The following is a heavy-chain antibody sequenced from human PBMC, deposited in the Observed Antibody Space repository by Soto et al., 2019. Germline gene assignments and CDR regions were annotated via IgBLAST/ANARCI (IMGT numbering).Heavy chain of an antibody. J-gene: IGHJ6*02. CDR3: ARFSGGSYNTYYFYYGMDV. D-gene: IGHD2-15*01. CDR1: GYSFTDYH. CDR2: INPKSGGT. Sequence: ASVKVSCKASGYSFTDYHIHWVRQAPGQGLEWLGRINPKSGGTSTAQKFQGWVTMTTDTSISTASMELTRLTSDDTAMYYCARFSGGSYNTYYFYYGMDVWGQGTTVTVSS. V-gene: IGHV1-2*04.